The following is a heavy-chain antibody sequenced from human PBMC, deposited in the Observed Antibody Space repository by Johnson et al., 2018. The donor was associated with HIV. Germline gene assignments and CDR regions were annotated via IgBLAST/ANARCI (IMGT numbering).Heavy chain of an antibody. CDR3: ASDRCGGDCYSSFSAFDI. J-gene: IGHJ3*02. CDR1: GFTFSSYG. CDR2: ISYDGNIK. Sequence: QVQLVESGGGVVQPGGSLRLSCAASGFTFSSYGMHWVRQAPGKGLEWVAVISYDGNIKFYADYVKGRFSISRDNSKNTLYLQMNSLRAEDTAVYYCASDRCGGDCYSSFSAFDIWGQGTMVTVSS. V-gene: IGHV3-30*19. D-gene: IGHD2-21*02.